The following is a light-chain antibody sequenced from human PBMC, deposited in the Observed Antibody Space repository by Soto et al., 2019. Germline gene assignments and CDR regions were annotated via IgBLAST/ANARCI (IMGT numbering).Light chain of an antibody. CDR2: GNN. J-gene: IGLJ2*01. CDR3: RSYDSSLSGVV. Sequence: QSVLTQPPSVSGAPGQRVTISCTGSSSNIGAGYDVHWYQQLPGTAPKLLIYGNNNRPSGVPDRFSGSKSGTSASLAITGLQADDEAAYYCRSYDSSLSGVVFGGGTQLTVL. CDR1: SSNIGAGYD. V-gene: IGLV1-40*01.